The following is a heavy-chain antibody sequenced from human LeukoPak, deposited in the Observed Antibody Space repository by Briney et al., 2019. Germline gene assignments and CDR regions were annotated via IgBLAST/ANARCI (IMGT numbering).Heavy chain of an antibody. V-gene: IGHV4-59*01. Sequence: SETLSLTCTVSGGSISSYYWSWIRQPPGKGLEWIGYIYYSGSTNYNPSLKSRVTISVDTSKNQFSLKLSSVTAADTAVYYCAREGYYDSRGPYFDYWGQGTLVTVSS. CDR3: AREGYYDSRGPYFDY. CDR2: IYYSGST. J-gene: IGHJ4*02. CDR1: GGSISSYY. D-gene: IGHD3-22*01.